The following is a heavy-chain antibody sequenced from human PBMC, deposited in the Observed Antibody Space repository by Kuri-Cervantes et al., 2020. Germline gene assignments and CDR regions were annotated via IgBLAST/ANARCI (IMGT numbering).Heavy chain of an antibody. J-gene: IGHJ3*02. CDR1: GGSISSSGYS. CDR3: ARTVGALHAFDI. Sequence: SETLSLTCAVSGGSISSSGYSWSWIRQPAGKGLEWVGRIYTSGSTNYNPSLKSRVTMSVDTSKNQFSLKLSSVTAADTAVYYCARTVGALHAFDIWGQGTMVTVSS. CDR2: IYTSGST. V-gene: IGHV4-61*02. D-gene: IGHD1-26*01.